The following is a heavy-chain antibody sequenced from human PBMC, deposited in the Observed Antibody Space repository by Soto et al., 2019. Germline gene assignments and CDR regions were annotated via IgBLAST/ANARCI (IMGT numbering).Heavy chain of an antibody. Sequence: GXSLILSCAASGFTFSSYAMHCVRQAPFKGLEYVSAISSNGGSTYYANSVKGRFTISRDNSKNTLYLQMGSLRAEDMAVYYCARDSIPGSSPGYYFDYWGQGTLVTVSS. J-gene: IGHJ4*02. CDR2: ISSNGGST. CDR3: ARDSIPGSSPGYYFDY. V-gene: IGHV3-64*01. D-gene: IGHD6-13*01. CDR1: GFTFSSYA.